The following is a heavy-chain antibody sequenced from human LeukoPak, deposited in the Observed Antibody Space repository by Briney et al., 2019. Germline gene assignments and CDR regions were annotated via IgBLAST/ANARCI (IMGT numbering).Heavy chain of an antibody. J-gene: IGHJ4*01. D-gene: IGHD6-25*01. CDR1: GDSIGTSNSY. Sequence: SETLSLTCTVSGDSIGTSNSYWGWIRQPPGKGLEWIGSIYYSGNTYYNSSLKSRVTISVDTSKNQVSLKMSSVTAADTAVYYCAKSGGYGLIDYWGQGTLVTVSS. V-gene: IGHV4-39*01. CDR3: AKSGGYGLIDY. CDR2: IYYSGNT.